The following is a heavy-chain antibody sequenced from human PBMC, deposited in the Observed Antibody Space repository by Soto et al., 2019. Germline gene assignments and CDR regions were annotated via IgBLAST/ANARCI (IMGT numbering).Heavy chain of an antibody. CDR3: ARAGDSSSWSSTQTQDWFDP. CDR1: GGSISSYY. Sequence: SETLSLTCTVSGGSISSYYWSWIRQPPGKGLEWIGYIYYSGSTNYNPSLKSRVTISVDTSKNQFSLKLSSVTAADTAVYYCARAGDSSSWSSTQTQDWFDPWGQGTLVTVSS. D-gene: IGHD6-13*01. V-gene: IGHV4-59*01. CDR2: IYYSGST. J-gene: IGHJ5*02.